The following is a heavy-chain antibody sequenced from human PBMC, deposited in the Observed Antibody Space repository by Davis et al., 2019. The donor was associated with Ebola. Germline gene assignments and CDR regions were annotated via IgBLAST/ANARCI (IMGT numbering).Heavy chain of an antibody. J-gene: IGHJ3*02. D-gene: IGHD3-16*01. CDR2: IKQDGSEK. CDR1: GFTFSSYW. Sequence: GESLKISCAASGFTFSSYWMSWVRQAPGKGLEWVANIKQDGSEKYYIDSVKGRFTISRDNAKNSLYLRMNSLRAEDTAVYYCARDFFGGPTPYDAFDIWGQGTMVTVSS. V-gene: IGHV3-7*01. CDR3: ARDFFGGPTPYDAFDI.